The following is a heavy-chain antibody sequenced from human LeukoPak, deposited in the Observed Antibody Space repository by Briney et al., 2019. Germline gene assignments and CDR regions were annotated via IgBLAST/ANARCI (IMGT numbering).Heavy chain of an antibody. CDR2: IIPIFGTA. Sequence: ASVKVSCKASGGTFSSYAISWVRQAPGQGLEWMGGIIPIFGTANYAQKFQGRVTITADESTSTAYMELSSLRSEDTAVYYCARYGGHRGYYFDYWGQGTLVTVSS. V-gene: IGHV1-69*13. CDR3: ARYGGHRGYYFDY. D-gene: IGHD4-23*01. CDR1: GGTFSSYA. J-gene: IGHJ4*02.